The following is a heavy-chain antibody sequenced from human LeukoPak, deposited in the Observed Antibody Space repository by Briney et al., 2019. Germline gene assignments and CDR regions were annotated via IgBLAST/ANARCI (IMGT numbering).Heavy chain of an antibody. J-gene: IGHJ4*02. CDR2: ISAYNGNT. Sequence: ASVKVSCKASGYTFTSYGISWVRQAPGQGLEWMGWISAYNGNTNYAQKLQGRVTMTTDTSTSTAYMELRSLRSDVTAVYYCAKAPSDYYYFDYWGQGTLVTVSS. D-gene: IGHD5-12*01. V-gene: IGHV1-18*01. CDR1: GYTFTSYG. CDR3: AKAPSDYYYFDY.